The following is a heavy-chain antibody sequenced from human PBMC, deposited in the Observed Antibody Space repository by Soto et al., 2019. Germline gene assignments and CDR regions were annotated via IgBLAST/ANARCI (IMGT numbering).Heavy chain of an antibody. CDR3: ERDLIAADGTFEY. J-gene: IGHJ4*02. D-gene: IGHD6-13*01. Sequence: SETLSLTCTVSGDSVSSGTYYWSWIRQPPGKGLEWIGYIYYSGNTNYNPSLKSRVTISVDTSKNQFSLKLRSVIAADTAVYYCERDLIAADGTFEYWGQGTLVTVS. CDR2: IYYSGNT. CDR1: GDSVSSGTYY. V-gene: IGHV4-61*01.